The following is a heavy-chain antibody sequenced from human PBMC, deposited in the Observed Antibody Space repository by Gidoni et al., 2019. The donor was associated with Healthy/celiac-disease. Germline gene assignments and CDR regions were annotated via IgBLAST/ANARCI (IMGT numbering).Heavy chain of an antibody. Sequence: QAQLQQWGAGLLKPSETLSLTCAVYGGSFSGYYWSWIRQPPGKGLEWIGEINHSGSTNYNPSLKSRVTISVDTSKNQFSLKLSSVTAADTAVYYCARGSNYAPGRGYYYGMDVWGQGTTVTVSS. V-gene: IGHV4-34*01. J-gene: IGHJ6*02. CDR1: GGSFSGYY. D-gene: IGHD4-4*01. CDR3: ARGSNYAPGRGYYYGMDV. CDR2: INHSGST.